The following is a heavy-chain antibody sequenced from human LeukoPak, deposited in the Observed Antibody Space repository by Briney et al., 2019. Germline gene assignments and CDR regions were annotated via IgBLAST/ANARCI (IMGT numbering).Heavy chain of an antibody. Sequence: GGSLRLSCIVSGFTLSSYEMSWIRQAPGKGLEWVASIEYSGGSAYYADSVKGRFTISRDNSKNTLYLQMNSLRAEDTAVYYCAKDSWSGFIFDYWGQGTLVTVSS. CDR3: AKDSWSGFIFDY. D-gene: IGHD3-3*01. V-gene: IGHV3-23*01. CDR1: GFTLSSYE. J-gene: IGHJ4*02. CDR2: IEYSGGSA.